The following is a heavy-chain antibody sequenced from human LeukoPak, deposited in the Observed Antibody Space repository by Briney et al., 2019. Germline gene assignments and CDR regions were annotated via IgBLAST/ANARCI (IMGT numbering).Heavy chain of an antibody. CDR2: IIPILGIA. V-gene: IGHV1-69*04. J-gene: IGHJ4*02. Sequence: SVKVSCKASRGTFSSYAISWVRQAPGQGLEWMGRIIPILGIANYAQKFQGRVTITADKSTSTAYMELSSLRSEDTAVYYCAREVVDTAMVSFDYWGQGTLVTVSS. CDR1: RGTFSSYA. D-gene: IGHD5-18*01. CDR3: AREVVDTAMVSFDY.